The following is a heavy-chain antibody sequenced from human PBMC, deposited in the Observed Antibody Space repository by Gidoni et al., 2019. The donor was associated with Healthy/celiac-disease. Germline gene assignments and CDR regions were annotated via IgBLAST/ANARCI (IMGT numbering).Heavy chain of an antibody. D-gene: IGHD6-6*01. CDR3: AREVSGRRAARRFDY. CDR2: IYTSGST. J-gene: IGHJ4*02. V-gene: IGHV4-4*07. CDR1: GGSISSCY. Sequence: QVQLQESGPGLVKPSATLSLTCTVSGGSISSCYWSWIRQPAGKGLEWIGRIYTSGSTNYNPSLKSRVTMSVDTSKNQFSLKLSSVTAADTAVYYCAREVSGRRAARRFDYWGQGTLVTVSS.